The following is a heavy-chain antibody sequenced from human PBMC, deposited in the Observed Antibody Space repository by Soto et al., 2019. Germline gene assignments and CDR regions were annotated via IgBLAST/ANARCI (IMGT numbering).Heavy chain of an antibody. V-gene: IGHV4-61*01. CDR3: ARDRGVIPYYFDY. CDR2: IYYSGST. D-gene: IGHD3-10*01. Sequence: PSETLSLTCTVSGGSVSSGSYYWIWIRQPPGKGLEWIGYIYYSGSTNYNPSLKSRVTISVDTSKNQFSLKLSSVTAADTAVYYCARDRGVIPYYFDYWGQGTLVTVSS. J-gene: IGHJ4*02. CDR1: GGSVSSGSYY.